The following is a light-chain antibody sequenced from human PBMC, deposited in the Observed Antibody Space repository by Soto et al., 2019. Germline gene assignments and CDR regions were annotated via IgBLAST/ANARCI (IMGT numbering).Light chain of an antibody. J-gene: IGKJ1*01. Sequence: DIQMTQSPSALSASVGDRVTITCRASQSITKWVAWYQQKPGKAPRLLIYDASTLESGVPSRFSGSGYGAEFTLSINSLQPDDFATYYCQQYNSYSRTFGQGTKVDIK. CDR2: DAS. CDR3: QQYNSYSRT. V-gene: IGKV1-5*01. CDR1: QSITKW.